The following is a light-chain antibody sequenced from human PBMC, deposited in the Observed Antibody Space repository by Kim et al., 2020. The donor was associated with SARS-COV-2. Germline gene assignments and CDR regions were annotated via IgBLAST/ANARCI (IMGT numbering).Light chain of an antibody. CDR2: LNSDGSH. CDR1: SGHSSYA. V-gene: IGLV4-69*01. J-gene: IGLJ3*02. Sequence: ASVKLTCTLNSGHSSYAIAWHKQQPEKGPRYLMNLNSDGSHSKGDGIPDRFSGSSSGAERYLTISSLQSEDEADYYCQTWGSGIVVFGGGTKLTVL. CDR3: QTWGSGIVV.